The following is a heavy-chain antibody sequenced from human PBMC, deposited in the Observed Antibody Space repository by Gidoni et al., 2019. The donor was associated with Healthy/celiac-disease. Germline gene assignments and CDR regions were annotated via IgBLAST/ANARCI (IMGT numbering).Heavy chain of an antibody. CDR2: ISYDGSNK. CDR3: ARDNMAVAGPLDYYYYGMDV. Sequence: QVQLVESGGGVVQPGRSLRLSCAASGFTFSSYAMHWVRQAPGKGLEWVAVISYDGSNKYYADSVKGRFTISRDNSKNTLYLQMNSLRAEDTAVYYCARDNMAVAGPLDYYYYGMDVWGQGTTVTVSS. D-gene: IGHD6-19*01. J-gene: IGHJ6*02. CDR1: GFTFSSYA. V-gene: IGHV3-30*04.